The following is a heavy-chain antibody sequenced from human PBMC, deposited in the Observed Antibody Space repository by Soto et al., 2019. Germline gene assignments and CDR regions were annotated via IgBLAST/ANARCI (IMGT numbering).Heavy chain of an antibody. CDR1: GYTFTSYG. Sequence: ASVKVSCKASGYTFTSYGISWVRQAPGLGLEWMGWISAYNGDTNYAQKLQGRVTMTTDTSTSTAYMELRSLRSDDTAVYYCARFMSYYYDSSGYYASDWGQGTLVTVSS. D-gene: IGHD3-22*01. CDR2: ISAYNGDT. V-gene: IGHV1-18*01. J-gene: IGHJ4*02. CDR3: ARFMSYYYDSSGYYASD.